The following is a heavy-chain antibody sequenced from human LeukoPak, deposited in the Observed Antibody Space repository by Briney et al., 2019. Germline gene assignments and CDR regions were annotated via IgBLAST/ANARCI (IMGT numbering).Heavy chain of an antibody. CDR1: GFTFSSYW. J-gene: IGHJ4*02. Sequence: PGGSLRLSCAASGFTFSSYWMHWVRQAPGKGLVWVSRINSDGSRTNYADSVKGRFTISRDNAKNTLYLQMNSLRAEDMAVYYCARGQPYSSGWNYFDYWGQGTLVTVSS. CDR3: ARGQPYSSGWNYFDY. V-gene: IGHV3-74*01. CDR2: INSDGSRT. D-gene: IGHD6-19*01.